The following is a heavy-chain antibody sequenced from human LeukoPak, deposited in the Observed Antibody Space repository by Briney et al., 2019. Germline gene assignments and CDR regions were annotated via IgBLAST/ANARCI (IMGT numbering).Heavy chain of an antibody. CDR3: ARQPNSGDYFFDY. V-gene: IGHV4-59*08. D-gene: IGHD2-21*01. CDR2: IYYSGTT. CDR1: GGSISSYY. Sequence: SETLSLTCTVSGGSISSYYWSWIRQPPGKGLEWIGYIYYSGTTNCNPSLKSRVTISVDTSKNQFSLKLTSVTAADSAVYYCARQPNSGDYFFDYWGQGTLVTVSS. J-gene: IGHJ4*02.